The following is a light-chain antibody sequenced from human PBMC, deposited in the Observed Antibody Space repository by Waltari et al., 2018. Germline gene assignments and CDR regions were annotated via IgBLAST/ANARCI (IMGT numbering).Light chain of an antibody. CDR1: QTISGW. J-gene: IGKJ1*01. CDR2: KAS. V-gene: IGKV1-5*03. CDR3: QQYNNFWGT. Sequence: DTQMTQSPSTVSASVGDRVTITCRASQTISGWLAWYQQKPGKAPKLLIYKASSLESGVPSRFSGSGSGTEFTLTISSLQADDFATYYCQQYNNFWGTFGQGTKVEIK.